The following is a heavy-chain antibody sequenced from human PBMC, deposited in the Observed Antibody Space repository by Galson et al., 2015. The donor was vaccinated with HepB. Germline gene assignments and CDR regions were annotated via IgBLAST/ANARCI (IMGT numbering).Heavy chain of an antibody. CDR1: GFTFSSYE. V-gene: IGHV3-48*03. Sequence: SLRLSCAASGFTFSSYEMNWVRQAPGKGLEWVSYISSSGSTIYYADSVKGRFTISRDNAKNSLYLQMNSLRAEDTAVYYCARGRFGIAVAGSINFDYWGQGTLVTVSS. CDR3: ARGRFGIAVAGSINFDY. D-gene: IGHD6-19*01. J-gene: IGHJ4*02. CDR2: ISSSGSTI.